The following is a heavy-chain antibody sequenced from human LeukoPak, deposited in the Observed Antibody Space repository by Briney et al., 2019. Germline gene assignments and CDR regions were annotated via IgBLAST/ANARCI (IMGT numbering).Heavy chain of an antibody. V-gene: IGHV3-9*01. CDR2: INWNSATR. J-gene: IGHJ4*02. CDR3: ASDGESTVATTCLDY. D-gene: IGHD5-24*01. CDR1: GFTFVDYA. Sequence: GGSLRLSCAASGFTFVDYAMHWVRQSPGKGLEWVAGINWNSATREYADSVKGRFTISRDDAKNSMFLRMNSLRPEDTGLYFGASDGESTVATTCLDYWGQGILVTVSS.